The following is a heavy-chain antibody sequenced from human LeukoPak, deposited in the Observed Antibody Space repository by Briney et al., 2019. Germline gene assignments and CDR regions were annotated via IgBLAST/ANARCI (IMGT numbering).Heavy chain of an antibody. J-gene: IGHJ4*02. D-gene: IGHD6-6*01. CDR3: AKGYGTSSDFYFDS. CDR1: GFTFSSYA. Sequence: PGGSLRLSCAASGFTFSSYAMTWVHPAPGKGLEWVSGISGSGGSTYYADSVKGRFTISRDNSKNTLYLLMNSLRAEDTAIYYCAKGYGTSSDFYFDSWGQGTLVTVSS. CDR2: ISGSGGST. V-gene: IGHV3-23*01.